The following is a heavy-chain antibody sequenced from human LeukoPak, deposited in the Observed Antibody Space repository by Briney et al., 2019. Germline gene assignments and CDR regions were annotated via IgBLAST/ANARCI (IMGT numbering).Heavy chain of an antibody. D-gene: IGHD6-6*01. Sequence: ASVKVSCKASGYTFTSYGISWVRQAPGQGLEWMGWISAYNGSTNYAQKLQGRVTMTTDTSTSTAYMELRSLRSDDTAVYYCARDSPYVQWHPSIAARPFDYWGQGTLVTVSS. CDR3: ARDSPYVQWHPSIAARPFDY. CDR1: GYTFTSYG. J-gene: IGHJ4*02. CDR2: ISAYNGST. V-gene: IGHV1-18*01.